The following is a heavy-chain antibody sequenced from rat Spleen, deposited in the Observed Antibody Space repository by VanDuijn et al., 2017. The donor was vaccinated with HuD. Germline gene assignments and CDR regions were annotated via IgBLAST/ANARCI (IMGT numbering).Heavy chain of an antibody. J-gene: IGHJ3*01. D-gene: IGHD4-3*01. CDR3: VRQDTSGYSNWFAY. CDR1: GFTFSNFD. Sequence: EVQLVESGGGLVRPGGSLKLSCSVSGFTFSNFDMAWVRQAPTKGLEWVSSISPSGVTYYRDSVKGRFTVSRENAKSTLYFLMDSLRSEDTATYYCVRQDTSGYSNWFAYWGQGALVTVS. CDR2: ISPSGVT. V-gene: IGHV5-25*01.